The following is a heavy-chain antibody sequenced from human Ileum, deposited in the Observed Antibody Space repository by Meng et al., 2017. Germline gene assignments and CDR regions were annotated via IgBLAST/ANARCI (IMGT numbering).Heavy chain of an antibody. J-gene: IGHJ1*01. Sequence: SCAASGFTLSTYWMHWVRQAPGKGLEWVSRIDSDGSDITYADSVKGRFTISRDNAKNTLYLQMNSLRAEDTALYYCARVGYYDSSNYYAYFKYWGQGTLVTVSS. CDR2: IDSDGSDI. CDR3: ARVGYYDSSNYYAYFKY. V-gene: IGHV3-74*01. CDR1: GFTLSTYW. D-gene: IGHD3-22*01.